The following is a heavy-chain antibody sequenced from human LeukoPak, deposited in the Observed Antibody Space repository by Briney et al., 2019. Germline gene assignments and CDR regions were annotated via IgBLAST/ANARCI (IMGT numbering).Heavy chain of an antibody. CDR2: MSSTANTI. CDR3: ARSSDYFTYFGL. CDR1: GFTLSDYY. V-gene: IGHV3-11*04. J-gene: IGHJ2*01. Sequence: PGGSLRLSCAASGFTLSDYYMSWIRQTPGKGLEWISYMSSTANTIYYGASVKGRFTVSRDSAKNSLFLQMDSLRAEDTGVYFCARSSDYFTYFGLWGRGSPVTVSS. D-gene: IGHD2/OR15-2a*01.